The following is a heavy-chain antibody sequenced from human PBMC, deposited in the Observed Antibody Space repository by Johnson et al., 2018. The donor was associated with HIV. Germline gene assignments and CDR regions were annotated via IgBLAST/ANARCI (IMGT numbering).Heavy chain of an antibody. CDR3: ARAHLIFPKNAFDI. CDR2: INVNGGER. D-gene: IGHD3-3*02. J-gene: IGHJ3*02. V-gene: IGHV3-7*01. Sequence: QAPGKGLEWVANINVNGGERYYVDSVKGRFTISRDNVENSVFLLLNSLRVEDTAVYFCARAHLIFPKNAFDIWGQGTMVTVSS.